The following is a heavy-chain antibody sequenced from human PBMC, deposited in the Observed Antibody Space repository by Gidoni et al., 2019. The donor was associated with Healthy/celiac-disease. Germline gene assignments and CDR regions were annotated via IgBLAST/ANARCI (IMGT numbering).Heavy chain of an antibody. V-gene: IGHV3-21*01. J-gene: IGHJ6*02. CDR3: ARDQYYDFWSGYYPENYYYYYGMDV. Sequence: EVQLVESGGGLVKPGGSLRLSCAASGFTFSSYSIHWVRPAPGKGLEWVSSISSSSSYIYYADSVKGRFTISRDNAKNSLYLQMNSLRAEDTAVYYCARDQYYDFWSGYYPENYYYYYGMDVWGQGTTVTVSS. D-gene: IGHD3-3*01. CDR1: GFTFSSYS. CDR2: ISSSSSYI.